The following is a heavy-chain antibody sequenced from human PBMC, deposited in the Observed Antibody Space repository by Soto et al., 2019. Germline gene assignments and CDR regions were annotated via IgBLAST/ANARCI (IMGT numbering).Heavy chain of an antibody. J-gene: IGHJ4*02. D-gene: IGHD4-17*01. CDR3: ARDSHDYEVGYFDY. Sequence: QLQLQESGPGLVKPSETLSLTCTVSGGSISSSSYYWGWIRQPPGKGLEWIGSIYYSGSTYYNPSLKSRVTISVDTSKNQFSLKLSSVTAADTAVYYCARDSHDYEVGYFDYWGQGTLVTVSS. CDR1: GGSISSSSYY. V-gene: IGHV4-39*02. CDR2: IYYSGST.